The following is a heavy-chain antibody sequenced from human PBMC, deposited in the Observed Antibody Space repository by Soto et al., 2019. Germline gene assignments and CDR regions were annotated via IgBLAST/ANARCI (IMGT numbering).Heavy chain of an antibody. CDR2: VSTSGTIK. CDR1: GFIFSSYE. J-gene: IGHJ6*02. Sequence: SGGSLRLSCTASGFIFSSYEMNWVRQAPGKGLEWLSYVSTSGTIKNYADSVKGRFTISRDNAKNSLYLQMHSLRAEDTAVYYCASLLTTVNYNAKYGMDVWGQGTPVTVSS. CDR3: ASLLTTVNYNAKYGMDV. V-gene: IGHV3-48*03. D-gene: IGHD3-10*01.